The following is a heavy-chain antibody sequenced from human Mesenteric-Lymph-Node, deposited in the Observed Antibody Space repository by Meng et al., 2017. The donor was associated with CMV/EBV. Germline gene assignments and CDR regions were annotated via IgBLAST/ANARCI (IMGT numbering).Heavy chain of an antibody. CDR3: AKKTPGTVVAGPDY. D-gene: IGHD6-19*01. V-gene: IGHV3-30*18. Sequence: AYGYNFSSDGRHWVRQEPGKGLEWVEVKSNDGSNIKYADSVKGRFTISRDNSKNTLYLQMNSLRAEDTAVYYCAKKTPGTVVAGPDYWGQGTLVTVSS. CDR2: KSNDGSNI. J-gene: IGHJ4*02. CDR1: GYNFSSDG.